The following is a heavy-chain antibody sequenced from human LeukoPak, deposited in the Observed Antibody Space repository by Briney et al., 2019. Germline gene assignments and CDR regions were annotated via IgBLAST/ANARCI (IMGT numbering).Heavy chain of an antibody. V-gene: IGHV4-59*08. CDR3: ARGYYDILTGLPDY. Sequence: KASETLSLTCTVSGGSISSYYWSWIRQPPGKGPEWIGYIYYSGSTNYNPSLKSRVTISVDTSKNQFSLKLSSVTAADTAVYYCARGYYDILTGLPDYWGQGTLVTVSS. J-gene: IGHJ4*02. CDR2: IYYSGST. D-gene: IGHD3-9*01. CDR1: GGSISSYY.